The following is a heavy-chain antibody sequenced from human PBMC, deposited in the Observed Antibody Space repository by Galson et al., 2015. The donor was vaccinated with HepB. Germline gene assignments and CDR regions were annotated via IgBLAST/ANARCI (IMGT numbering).Heavy chain of an antibody. J-gene: IGHJ6*02. CDR1: GYTFTSYY. Sequence: SVKVSCKASGYTFTSYYMHWVRQAPGQGLEWMGIINPSGGSTSYAQKFQGRVTMTRDTSTSTVYMELSSLRSEDTAVYYCARERPDKYYYDSSGYYPSVLTGMDVWGQGTTVTVSS. CDR2: INPSGGST. CDR3: ARERPDKYYYDSSGYYPSVLTGMDV. V-gene: IGHV1-46*01. D-gene: IGHD3-22*01.